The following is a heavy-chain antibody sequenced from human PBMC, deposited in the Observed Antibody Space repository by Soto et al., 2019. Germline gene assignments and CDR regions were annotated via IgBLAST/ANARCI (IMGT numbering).Heavy chain of an antibody. V-gene: IGHV3-23*01. CDR2: VSASGLNT. CDR1: GFTFSTYA. D-gene: IGHD2-2*01. J-gene: IGHJ4*02. Sequence: GGSLRLSCAASGFTFSTYAMAWVRQAPGKGLEWVSGVSASGLNTDYADPVKGRFYISRDNSKNTVSLHMNSLRAEDTAVYYCARDYLVVPHRVIDYWGQGTLVTVSS. CDR3: ARDYLVVPHRVIDY.